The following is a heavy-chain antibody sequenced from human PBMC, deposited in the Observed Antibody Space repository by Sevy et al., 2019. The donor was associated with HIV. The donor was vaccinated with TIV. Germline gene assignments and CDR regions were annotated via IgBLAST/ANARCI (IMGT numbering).Heavy chain of an antibody. D-gene: IGHD2-2*01. V-gene: IGHV3-23*01. J-gene: IGHJ6*02. CDR2: ISRSGGST. Sequence: GGSLRLSCAASGFTFSNYAMSWVRQAPGKGLEWVSSISRSGGSTYYADSVKGRFTISRDNSKNTLYLQMNSLRAEETAVDYCAKVDVVVPVADYGLGVWGQGTTVTVS. CDR1: GFTFSNYA. CDR3: AKVDVVVPVADYGLGV.